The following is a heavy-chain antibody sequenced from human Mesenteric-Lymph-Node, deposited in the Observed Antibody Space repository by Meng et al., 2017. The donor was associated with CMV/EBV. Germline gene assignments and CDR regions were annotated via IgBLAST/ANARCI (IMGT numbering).Heavy chain of an antibody. D-gene: IGHD2-2*01. J-gene: IGHJ6*02. CDR1: GFTFSSYW. Sequence: GGSLRLSCAASGFTFSSYWMHWVRQAPGKGLVWVSRINSDGTNTTYADSVKGRFTISRDNAKNTLSLQMNSLRGEDTAVYYCAKGPSAAPPDYYYYGMDVWGQGTTVTVSS. V-gene: IGHV3-74*01. CDR2: INSDGTNT. CDR3: AKGPSAAPPDYYYYGMDV.